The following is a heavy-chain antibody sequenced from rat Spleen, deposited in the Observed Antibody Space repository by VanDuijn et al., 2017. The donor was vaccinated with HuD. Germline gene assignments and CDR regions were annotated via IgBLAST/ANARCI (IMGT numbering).Heavy chain of an antibody. CDR1: GFTFSDCY. CDR3: ARHYGGYSEYVMDA. V-gene: IGHV5-29*01. D-gene: IGHD1-11*01. J-gene: IGHJ4*01. Sequence: EVQLVESDGGLVQPGRSLKLSCTTSGFTFSDCYMAWVRQAPTKGLEWVATISYDGSNTYYRDSVKGRFTISRDNAKNTLNLEMDSLSSEDTATYYCARHYGGYSEYVMDAWGQGASVTVSS. CDR2: ISYDGSNT.